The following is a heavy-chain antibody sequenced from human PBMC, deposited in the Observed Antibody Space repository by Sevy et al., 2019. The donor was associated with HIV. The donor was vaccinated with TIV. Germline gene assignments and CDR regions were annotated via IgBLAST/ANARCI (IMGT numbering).Heavy chain of an antibody. J-gene: IGHJ4*02. CDR3: PRGYGSGSPPDY. Sequence: GGSLRLSCAASGFIFTGYVMSWVRQRPGKGLEWISSITGDGGSTYYADSMKGRSTISRDNFNKRSYLEINSLTADDTAVYYCPRGYGSGSPPDYWGQGTLVTVSS. V-gene: IGHV3-23*01. CDR1: GFIFTGYV. D-gene: IGHD3-10*01. CDR2: ITGDGGST.